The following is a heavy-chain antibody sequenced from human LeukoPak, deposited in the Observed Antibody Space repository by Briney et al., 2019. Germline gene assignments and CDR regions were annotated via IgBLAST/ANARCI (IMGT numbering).Heavy chain of an antibody. Sequence: KSSETLSLTCTVSGGSVSSGSYYWGWIRQPPGKGLEWIGNIYYSGSTYYNPSLKSRVTISEDTSKNQFSLKLSSVTAADTAVYYCARRSSSWYSKIDSWGQGTLVTVSS. J-gene: IGHJ4*02. CDR2: IYYSGST. CDR3: ARRSSSWYSKIDS. CDR1: GGSVSSGSYY. V-gene: IGHV4-39*01. D-gene: IGHD6-13*01.